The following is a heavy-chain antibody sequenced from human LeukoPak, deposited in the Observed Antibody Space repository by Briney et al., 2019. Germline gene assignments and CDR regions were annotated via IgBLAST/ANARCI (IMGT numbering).Heavy chain of an antibody. CDR3: ASRGTHYYGSGSYLYYYMDV. V-gene: IGHV1-69*05. CDR1: GGTFSSYA. Sequence: SVKVSCKASGGTFSSYAISWVRQAPGQGLERMGGIIPIFGTANYAQKFQGRVTITTDESTSTAYMELSSLRSEDTAVYYCASRGTHYYGSGSYLYYYMDVWGKGTTVTVSS. J-gene: IGHJ6*03. D-gene: IGHD3-10*01. CDR2: IIPIFGTA.